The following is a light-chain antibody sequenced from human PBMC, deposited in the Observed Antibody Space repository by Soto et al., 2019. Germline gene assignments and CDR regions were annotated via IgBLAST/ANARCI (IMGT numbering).Light chain of an antibody. CDR3: QQRSNWPIT. CDR2: GAS. Sequence: EMVLTQSPGTLSLSPGERATLSCRASQSISSSYLAWYQQKPGQAPRLLIYGASRRATGIPDRFSGRGSGTDFTLTISSLEPEDFAVYYCQQRSNWPITFGQGTRLEIK. J-gene: IGKJ5*01. V-gene: IGKV3D-20*02. CDR1: QSISSSY.